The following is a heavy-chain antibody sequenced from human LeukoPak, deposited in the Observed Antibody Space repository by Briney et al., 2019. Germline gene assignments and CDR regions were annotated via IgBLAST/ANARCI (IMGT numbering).Heavy chain of an antibody. J-gene: IGHJ5*02. CDR3: AKDRHESQNWFDP. V-gene: IGHV3-30*18. CDR1: GFTFSSYG. Sequence: GGSLRLSCAASGFTFSSYGMHWVRQAPGKGLEWVAVISYDGSNKYYADSVKGRFTISRDNSKNTLYLQMNSLRAEDTAVYYCAKDRHESQNWFDPWGQGTLVTVSS. CDR2: ISYDGSNK.